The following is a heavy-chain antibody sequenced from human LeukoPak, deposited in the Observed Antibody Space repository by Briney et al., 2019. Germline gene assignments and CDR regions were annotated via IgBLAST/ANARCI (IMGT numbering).Heavy chain of an antibody. CDR2: ISGSGGST. J-gene: IGHJ3*02. CDR1: GFTFSSYA. Sequence: PGGSLRLSCAASGFTFSSYAMGWVRQAPGKGLEWVSAISGSGGSTYYADSVKGRFTISRDNSKNTLYLQMNSLRAEDTAVYYCAKDLARITGTNDAFDIWGQGTMVTVSS. CDR3: AKDLARITGTNDAFDI. V-gene: IGHV3-23*01. D-gene: IGHD1-20*01.